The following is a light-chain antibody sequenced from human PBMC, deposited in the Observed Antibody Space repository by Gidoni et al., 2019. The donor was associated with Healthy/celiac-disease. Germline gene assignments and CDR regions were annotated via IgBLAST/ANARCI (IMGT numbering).Light chain of an antibody. CDR3: QQYGSSQWT. CDR2: GAS. CDR1: QSVSSSY. Sequence: EIVLTQSPGTLSLSPGERATLPCRARQSVSSSYLAWYQQKPGQAPRLLIYGASSRATGIPDRFSGSGSGTDFTLTISRLEPEDFAVYYCQQYGSSQWTFGQGTKVEIK. J-gene: IGKJ1*01. V-gene: IGKV3-20*01.